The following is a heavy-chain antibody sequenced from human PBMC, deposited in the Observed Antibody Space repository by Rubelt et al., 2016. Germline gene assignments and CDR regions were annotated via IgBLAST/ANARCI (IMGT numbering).Heavy chain of an antibody. J-gene: IGHJ4*02. CDR1: GFSFNRAW. D-gene: IGHD6-19*01. CDR3: QWLVRSEFDY. V-gene: IGHV3-15*01. CDR2: ITSQNNGGTT. Sequence: GGGLVKPGGSLRLSCAASGFSFNRAWMSWVRQAPGKGLEWVGRITSQNNGGTTDYAAPAKGRFSISRDDGENTLYLQMASLETEDTAVYYCQWLVRSEFDYWGQGTLVTVSS.